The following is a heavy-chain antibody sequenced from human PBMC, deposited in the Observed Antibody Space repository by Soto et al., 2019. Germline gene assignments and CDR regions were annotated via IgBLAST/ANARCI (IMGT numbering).Heavy chain of an antibody. J-gene: IGHJ2*01. CDR1: GFTFSTDA. CDR2: ILGSGGTT. V-gene: IGHV3-23*01. Sequence: EVRLLESGGGLVQPGGSLRLSCAASGFTFSTDAMTWVRQAPGKGLEWVSRILGSGGTTYYTDSVKGRFTISRDNSENTLYLQMNSLRAEDTAVYYCAAPRRSTGWYFDLWGRGTLVTVSS. CDR3: AAPRRSTGWYFDL. D-gene: IGHD2-2*01.